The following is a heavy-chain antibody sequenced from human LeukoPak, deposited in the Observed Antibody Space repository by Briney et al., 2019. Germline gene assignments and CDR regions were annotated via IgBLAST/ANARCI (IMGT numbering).Heavy chain of an antibody. V-gene: IGHV3-7*01. CDR2: IKQDGSEK. Sequence: GGSLRLSCTASGFTFKSYEMNWVRQAPGKGLEWVANIKQDGSEKYYVDSVKGRFTISRDNAKNSLYLQMNSLRAEDTAVYYCARVGWELLRGLDYWGQGTLVTVSS. D-gene: IGHD1-26*01. J-gene: IGHJ4*02. CDR1: GFTFKSYE. CDR3: ARVGWELLRGLDY.